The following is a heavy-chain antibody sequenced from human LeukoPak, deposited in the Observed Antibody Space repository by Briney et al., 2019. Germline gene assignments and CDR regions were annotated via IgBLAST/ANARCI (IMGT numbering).Heavy chain of an antibody. CDR2: ISAYNGDT. J-gene: IGHJ4*02. D-gene: IGHD2-21*02. CDR1: GYIFAHNG. Sequence: ASVKVSCKTSGYIFAHNGISWVRQAPGQGPEWMGWISAYNGDTNYAQNFQGRVTMTRDTSTSTVYMELRSLRSDDTAVYYCARAHCGGDCYPSDYWGQGTLVTVSS. V-gene: IGHV1-18*01. CDR3: ARAHCGGDCYPSDY.